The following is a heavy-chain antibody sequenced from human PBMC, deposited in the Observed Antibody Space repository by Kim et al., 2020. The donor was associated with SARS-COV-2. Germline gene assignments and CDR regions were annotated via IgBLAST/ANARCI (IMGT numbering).Heavy chain of an antibody. CDR3: AKLDSSSWYGAFDY. J-gene: IGHJ4*02. CDR1: GFTFDDYA. Sequence: GGSLRLSCAASGFTFDDYAMHWVRQAPGKGLEWVSGISWNSGSIGYADSVKGRFTISRDNAKNSLYLQMNSLRAEDTALYYCAKLDSSSWYGAFDYLGQG. V-gene: IGHV3-9*01. CDR2: ISWNSGSI. D-gene: IGHD6-13*01.